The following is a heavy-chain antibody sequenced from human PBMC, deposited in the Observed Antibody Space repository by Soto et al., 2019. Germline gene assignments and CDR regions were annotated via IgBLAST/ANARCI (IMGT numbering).Heavy chain of an antibody. CDR2: IIPIFGTA. Sequence: QVLLVQSGAEVKKPGSSVKVSCKASGGTFSTHAISWVRQAPGQGLEWMGGIIPIFGTANYAQKFQGRVTLTADKSTSTAYMEVRSLRSEDTAVYYCARGWETVGTSTPFAYWGQGTLVTVSS. V-gene: IGHV1-69*06. CDR1: GGTFSTHA. CDR3: ARGWETVGTSTPFAY. D-gene: IGHD2-15*01. J-gene: IGHJ4*02.